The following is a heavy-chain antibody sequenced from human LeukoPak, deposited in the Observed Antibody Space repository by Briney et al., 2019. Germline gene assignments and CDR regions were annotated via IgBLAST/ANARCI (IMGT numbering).Heavy chain of an antibody. J-gene: IGHJ5*02. Sequence: GGSLRLSCAASGFTFSSYAMHWVRQAPGKGLEWVAVISYDGSNKYYADSVKGRFTISRDNSKNMLYLQMNSLRAEDTAVYYCARDNHDFWSRPGFDPWGQGTLVTVSS. CDR2: ISYDGSNK. V-gene: IGHV3-30-3*01. D-gene: IGHD3-3*01. CDR3: ARDNHDFWSRPGFDP. CDR1: GFTFSSYA.